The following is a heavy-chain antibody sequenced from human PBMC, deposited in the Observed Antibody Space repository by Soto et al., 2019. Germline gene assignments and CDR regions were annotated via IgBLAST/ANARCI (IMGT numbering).Heavy chain of an antibody. CDR1: GFTFSNYG. J-gene: IGHJ4*02. CDR3: ARGVYGCSTGCLCKIVHF. Sequence: QVQLAESGGGVVQPGRSLRLSCAASGFTFSNYGMHWVRQAPGKGPEWVTIMSYDGNNKFYADSVRGRFTISRDNSKSPLYLKMDSLRPEDTAVYYCARGVYGCSTGCLCKIVHFWCQGTLVTVSS. D-gene: IGHD3-3*01. CDR2: MSYDGNNK. V-gene: IGHV3-30*03.